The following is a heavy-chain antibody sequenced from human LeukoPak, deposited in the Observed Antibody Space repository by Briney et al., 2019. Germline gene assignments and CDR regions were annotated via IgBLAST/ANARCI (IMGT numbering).Heavy chain of an antibody. CDR1: GGSISSYY. J-gene: IGHJ6*03. CDR3: ARGRYYGSGPNYYYYMDV. D-gene: IGHD3-10*01. CDR2: IYYSGST. Sequence: SETLSLTCTVSGGSISSYYWSWIRQPPGKGLEWIGYIYYSGSTNYNPSLKSRVTISVDTSKNQFSLKLSSVTAADTAVYYCARGRYYGSGPNYYYYMDVWGKGTTVTISS. V-gene: IGHV4-59*01.